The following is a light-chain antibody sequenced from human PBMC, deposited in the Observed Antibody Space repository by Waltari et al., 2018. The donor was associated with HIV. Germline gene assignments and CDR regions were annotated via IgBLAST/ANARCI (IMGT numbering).Light chain of an antibody. J-gene: IGLJ1*01. V-gene: IGLV2-14*03. CDR2: EVN. Sequence: QSALTQPASVSASPGQSITISCTGTSSDVSGYNYVSWYRQHPGEAPKVIIYEVNRRPSGVSNRFTASKSGNTASLAISGLQPEDEADYFCSSYTSSSTHVFGPGTKVTVL. CDR3: SSYTSSSTHV. CDR1: SSDVSGYNY.